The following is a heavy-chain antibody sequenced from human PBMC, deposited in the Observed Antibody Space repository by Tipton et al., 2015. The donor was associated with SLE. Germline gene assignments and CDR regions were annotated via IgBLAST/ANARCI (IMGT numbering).Heavy chain of an antibody. CDR3: ARDWGTYYYESSGYFKI. CDR1: GFTFSSYW. J-gene: IGHJ3*02. V-gene: IGHV3-7*01. D-gene: IGHD3-22*01. CDR2: VKQDGSEK. Sequence: SLRLSCAASGFTFSSYWMSWVRQAPGKGLEWVANVKQDGSEKYYVDSVKGRFTISRDNAKNSLYLQMNSLRAEDTAVYYCARDWGTYYYESSGYFKIWGQGTMVTVSS.